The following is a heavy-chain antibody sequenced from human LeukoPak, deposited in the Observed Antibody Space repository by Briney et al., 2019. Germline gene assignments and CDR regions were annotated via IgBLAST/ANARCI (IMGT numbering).Heavy chain of an antibody. CDR2: INSDGSST. D-gene: IGHD3-10*01. V-gene: IGHV3-74*01. CDR1: RFTFSTYW. J-gene: IGHJ6*03. CDR3: ARGGPSYYPNYYYYMDV. Sequence: QAGGSLRLSCAASRFTFSTYWMHWVRQAPGKGLVWVSRINSDGSSTSYADSVKGRFTISRDNAKNTLYLQMNSLRAEDTAVYYCARGGPSYYPNYYYYMDVWGKGTTVTISS.